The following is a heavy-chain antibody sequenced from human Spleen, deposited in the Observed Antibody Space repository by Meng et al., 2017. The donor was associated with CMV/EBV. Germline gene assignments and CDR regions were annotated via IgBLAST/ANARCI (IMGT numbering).Heavy chain of an antibody. CDR1: GYIFTKYG. Sequence: ASVKVSCKASGYIFTKYGVNWMRQAPGQGPEWMGWISAYNGGTNYAQKFQGRVTMTRDTSISTAYMELSRLRSDDTAVYYCARVGRGRIVGVHYYYYGMDVWGQGTTVTVSS. V-gene: IGHV1-2*02. CDR3: ARVGRGRIVGVHYYYYGMDV. CDR2: ISAYNGGT. J-gene: IGHJ6*02. D-gene: IGHD1-26*01.